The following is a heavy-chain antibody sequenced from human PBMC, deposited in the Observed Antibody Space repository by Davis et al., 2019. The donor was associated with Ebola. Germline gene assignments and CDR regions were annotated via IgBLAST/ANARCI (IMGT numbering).Heavy chain of an antibody. D-gene: IGHD6-6*01. CDR3: ARRGYSSSSGFDY. V-gene: IGHV1-69*06. CDR2: IIPIFGAA. Sequence: AASVKVSCKASGGTFSSYALSWVRQAPGQGLEWMGGIIPIFGAANYAQKFQGRVTITADKSTSTAYMELSSLRSEDTAVYYCARRGYSSSSGFDYWGQGTLVTVSS. J-gene: IGHJ4*02. CDR1: GGTFSSYA.